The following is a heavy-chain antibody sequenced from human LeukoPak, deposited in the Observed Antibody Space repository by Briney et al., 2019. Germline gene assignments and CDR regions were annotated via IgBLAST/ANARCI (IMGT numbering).Heavy chain of an antibody. CDR1: GGSISSSSYY. Sequence: SETLSLTCTVSGGSISSSSYYWGWIRQPPGKGLEWIGSIYYSGSTYYNPSLKSRVTISVDTSKNQFSLKLSSVTAADTAVYYCARHPSFGVAIDAFDIWGQGIMVTVSS. CDR3: ARHPSFGVAIDAFDI. CDR2: IYYSGST. J-gene: IGHJ3*02. V-gene: IGHV4-39*01. D-gene: IGHD3-3*01.